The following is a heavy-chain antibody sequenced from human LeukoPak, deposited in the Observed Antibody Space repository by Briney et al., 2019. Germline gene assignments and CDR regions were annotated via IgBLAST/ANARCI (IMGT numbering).Heavy chain of an antibody. CDR2: IYTSGST. V-gene: IGHV4-4*07. J-gene: IGHJ3*02. CDR1: GGSISSYY. Sequence: SDTLSLTCTVSGGSISSYYWSWIRQPAGKGLEWIGRIYTSGSTNYNPSLKSRVTMSVDTSKNQFSLKLSSVTAADTAVYYCARARSSSWYMYAFDIWGRGTMVTVSS. D-gene: IGHD6-13*01. CDR3: ARARSSSWYMYAFDI.